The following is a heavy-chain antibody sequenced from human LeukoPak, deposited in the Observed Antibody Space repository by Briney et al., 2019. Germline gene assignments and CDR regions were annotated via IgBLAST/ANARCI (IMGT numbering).Heavy chain of an antibody. CDR2: IYSGGNT. CDR3: ARFLKHCNGDHCYSDFYSYGQDV. J-gene: IGHJ6*02. D-gene: IGHD2-15*01. Sequence: PGGSLRLSCAASGFTVSINYMSWVRQAPGKGLEWVSVIYSGGNTYYADSVKGRFTISRDNSKNTVYLQMNSLRAEDTATYYCARFLKHCNGDHCYSDFYSYGQDVWGLGTTATVS. V-gene: IGHV3-53*01. CDR1: GFTVSINY.